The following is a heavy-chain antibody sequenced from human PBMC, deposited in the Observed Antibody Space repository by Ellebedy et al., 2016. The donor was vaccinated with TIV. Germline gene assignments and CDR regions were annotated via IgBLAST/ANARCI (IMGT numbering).Heavy chain of an antibody. CDR1: AFNFRSYW. V-gene: IGHV3-7*01. D-gene: IGHD4-17*01. J-gene: IGHJ3*02. Sequence: GESLKISCAASAFNFRSYWMSWVRQAPGKGLEWVANINQDGSQKYYVDSVKGRFTMSRDNAKNSLYLQMNSLRAEDTAVYYCATDGSYGDFRSPAHAFETWGQGTMVSVSS. CDR2: INQDGSQK. CDR3: ATDGSYGDFRSPAHAFET.